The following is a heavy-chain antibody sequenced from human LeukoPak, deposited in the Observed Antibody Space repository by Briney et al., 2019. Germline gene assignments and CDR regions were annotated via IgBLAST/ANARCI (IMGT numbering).Heavy chain of an antibody. CDR1: GGSLGSSYYY. Sequence: SETLSLACTVSGGSLGSSYYYWGWIRQPPGKGLEWIGSIYDSGSTYYNPSLKSRVTISVDTSKNQFSLKLSSVTAADTAVYYCARRSRHSYGYVDSWAFDIWGQGTMVTVSS. CDR3: ARRSRHSYGYVDSWAFDI. CDR2: IYDSGST. V-gene: IGHV4-39*01. D-gene: IGHD5-18*01. J-gene: IGHJ3*02.